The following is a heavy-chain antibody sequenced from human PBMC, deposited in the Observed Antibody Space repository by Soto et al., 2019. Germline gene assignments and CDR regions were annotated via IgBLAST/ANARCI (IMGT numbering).Heavy chain of an antibody. CDR3: ARDLTMVRGKTLNWFDP. J-gene: IGHJ5*02. D-gene: IGHD3-10*01. V-gene: IGHV3-21*01. CDR2: ISSSSSYI. Sequence: GGALTLSCAASGFTFSRYSMNWVRQAPGKGLEWVSSISSSSSYIYYADSVKGRFTISRDNAKNSLYLQMNSLRAEDTAVYYCARDLTMVRGKTLNWFDPWGQGTLVTISS. CDR1: GFTFSRYS.